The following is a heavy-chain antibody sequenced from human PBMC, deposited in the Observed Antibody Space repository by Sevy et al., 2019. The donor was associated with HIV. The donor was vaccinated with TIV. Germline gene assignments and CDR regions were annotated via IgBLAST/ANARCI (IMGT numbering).Heavy chain of an antibody. V-gene: IGHV3-53*01. D-gene: IGHD2-15*01. J-gene: IGHJ4*02. CDR1: GFTVSSNY. CDR2: IYSGGST. Sequence: GGSLRLSCAASGFTVSSNYMSWVHQAPGKGLEWVSVIYSGGSTYYADSVKGRFTISRDNSKNTLYLQMNSLRAEDTAVYYCARARGGYCSGGSCYSIPLYYFDYWGQGTLVTVSS. CDR3: ARARGGYCSGGSCYSIPLYYFDY.